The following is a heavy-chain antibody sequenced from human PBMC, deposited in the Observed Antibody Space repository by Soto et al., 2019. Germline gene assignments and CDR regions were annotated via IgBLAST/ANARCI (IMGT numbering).Heavy chain of an antibody. CDR1: GGTFSSYT. CDR3: ARGIIAAAGSHRYYYYYGMDV. D-gene: IGHD6-13*01. Sequence: SVKVSCKASGGTFSSYTISWVRQAPGQGLEWMGRIIPILGIANYAQKFQGRVTITADKSTSTAYMELSSLRSEDTAVYYCARGIIAAAGSHRYYYYYGMDVWGQGTTVTVSS. V-gene: IGHV1-69*02. CDR2: IIPILGIA. J-gene: IGHJ6*02.